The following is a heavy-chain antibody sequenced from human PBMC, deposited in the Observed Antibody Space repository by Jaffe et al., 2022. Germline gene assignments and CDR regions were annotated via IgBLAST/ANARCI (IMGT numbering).Heavy chain of an antibody. J-gene: IGHJ4*02. CDR2: IKSKTDGGTT. D-gene: IGHD3-16*02. V-gene: IGHV3-15*01. Sequence: EVQLVESGGGLVKPGGSLRLSCAASGFTFSNAWMSWVRQAPGKGLEWVGRIKSKTDGGTTDYAAPVKGRFTISRDDSKNTLYLQMNSLKTEDTAVYYCTTDLDDYIWGSYRYGDYFDYWGQGTLVTVSS. CDR3: TTDLDDYIWGSYRYGDYFDY. CDR1: GFTFSNAW.